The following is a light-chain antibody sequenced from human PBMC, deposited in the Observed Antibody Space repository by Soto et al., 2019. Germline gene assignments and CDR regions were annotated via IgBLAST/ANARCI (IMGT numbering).Light chain of an antibody. CDR3: QHFGSRT. Sequence: EIVLTQSPGTLSLSPGERATLSCRASQSVSSTDLAWYQQKPGQAPKLLIYGASSRATGIPDRFSGGGSGTDFALAISRLEPEDFAVYASQHFGSRTFGQGTKLEIK. CDR2: GAS. CDR1: QSVSSTD. V-gene: IGKV3-20*01. J-gene: IGKJ2*01.